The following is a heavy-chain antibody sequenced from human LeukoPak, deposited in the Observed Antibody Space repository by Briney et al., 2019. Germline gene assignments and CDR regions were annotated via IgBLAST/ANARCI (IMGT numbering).Heavy chain of an antibody. Sequence: SETLSLTCTVSGGSISSSAYHWGWIRQPPGKGLEWIGNIYYSGSTYYIPSLRSRVTISVDSSNNQFSLKLSSVTAADTAVYYCARLSALLNGFGPWGQGTLVTVSS. CDR3: ARLSALLNGFGP. CDR1: GGSISSSAYH. V-gene: IGHV4-39*01. J-gene: IGHJ5*02. D-gene: IGHD3-10*01. CDR2: IYYSGST.